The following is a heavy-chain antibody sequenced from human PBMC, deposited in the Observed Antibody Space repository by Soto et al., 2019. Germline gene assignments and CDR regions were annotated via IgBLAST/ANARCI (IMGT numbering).Heavy chain of an antibody. CDR1: GFTFDDYA. V-gene: IGHV3-9*01. Sequence: EVQLVESVGGLVQPGRSLRLSCAASGFTFDDYAMHWVRQAPGKGLERVSGISWNSGSIGYADSVKGRFTISSDNAKTSLYLQMNSVRAEDTALYYCAKDNRGEVARSGAFDIWGQGTMVTVSS. J-gene: IGHJ3*02. CDR2: ISWNSGSI. CDR3: AKDNRGEVARSGAFDI. D-gene: IGHD5-12*01.